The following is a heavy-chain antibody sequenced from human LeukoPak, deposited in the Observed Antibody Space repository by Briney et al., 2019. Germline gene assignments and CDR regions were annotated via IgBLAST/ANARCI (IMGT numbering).Heavy chain of an antibody. Sequence: PGGSLRLSCAASGFTFSDYTMSWVRQAPGKGLGWVSSISPSSTYIYYADSLKGRITISRDNAENSLYLQMNSLRAEDTAVYYCVRHRSASDYWGQGALVTVSS. J-gene: IGHJ4*02. D-gene: IGHD3-10*01. CDR3: VRHRSASDY. V-gene: IGHV3-21*01. CDR2: ISPSSTYI. CDR1: GFTFSDYT.